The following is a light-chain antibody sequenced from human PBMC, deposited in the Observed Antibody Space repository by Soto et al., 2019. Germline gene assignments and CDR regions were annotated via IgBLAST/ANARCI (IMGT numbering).Light chain of an antibody. CDR3: SSYTSSSTL. CDR1: SSDVGGYNY. V-gene: IGLV2-14*01. J-gene: IGLJ1*01. CDR2: EVS. Sequence: QSVLTQPASVSGSPGQSITISCTGTSSDVGGYNYVSWYQQHPGKAPKLIIYEVSGRPSGISSRFSGSKSGNTASLTISGLQTEDEADYYCSSYTSSSTLFGTGTKVTVL.